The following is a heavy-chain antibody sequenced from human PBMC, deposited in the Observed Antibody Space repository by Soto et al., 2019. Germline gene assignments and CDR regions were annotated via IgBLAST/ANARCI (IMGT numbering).Heavy chain of an antibody. CDR2: IYHSGST. Sequence: QVQLQEWGPGLVKPSGTLSLTCAVSGGSISSSNWWTWVRQPPGKGLEWIGEIYHSGSTNYTPSLKSRVTISVAKSKNQFSLKVSSVSAADTAVYYCAILLRSTYGMDVWGQGTTVTVSS. CDR1: GGSISSSNW. D-gene: IGHD3-3*01. J-gene: IGHJ6*02. V-gene: IGHV4-4*02. CDR3: AILLRSTYGMDV.